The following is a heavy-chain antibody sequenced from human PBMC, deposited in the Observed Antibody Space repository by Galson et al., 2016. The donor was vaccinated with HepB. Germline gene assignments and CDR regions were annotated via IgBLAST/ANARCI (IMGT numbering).Heavy chain of an antibody. CDR2: ISSSSSYM. D-gene: IGHD3-22*01. CDR1: GFTFSSYS. J-gene: IGHJ6*02. Sequence: SLRLSCAASGFTFSSYSMNWVRQAPGKGLEWVSSISSSSSYMYYADSVKGRFTISRDNAKNSLNLQMNSLRAEDTAVYYCARERLLRTNGMDVWGQGTTVTVSS. CDR3: ARERLLRTNGMDV. V-gene: IGHV3-21*01.